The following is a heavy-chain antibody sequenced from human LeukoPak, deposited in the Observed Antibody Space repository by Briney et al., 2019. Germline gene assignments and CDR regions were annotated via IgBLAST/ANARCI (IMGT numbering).Heavy chain of an antibody. J-gene: IGHJ5*02. Sequence: GGSLRLSCAASGFTVSSNYMSWVRQAPGKGLEWVAIIWYDGSNKYYADSVKGRFTISRDNSKNTLYLQMNSLRAEDTAIYYCARARLEGTGPHWFDPWGQGTLVTVSS. CDR2: IWYDGSNK. CDR1: GFTVSSNY. CDR3: ARARLEGTGPHWFDP. V-gene: IGHV3-33*08. D-gene: IGHD1-1*01.